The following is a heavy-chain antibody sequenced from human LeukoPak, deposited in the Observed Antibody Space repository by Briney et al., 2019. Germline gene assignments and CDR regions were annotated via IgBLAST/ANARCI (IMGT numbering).Heavy chain of an antibody. Sequence: SETLSLTCAVYGGSLSVYYWSWIRQPPGKGLEWIGEINHSGSTNYNPSLKSRVTISVDTSKNQFSLKLSSVTAADTAVYYCARDSNCSGGSCRFDYWGQGTLVTVSS. CDR2: INHSGST. CDR3: ARDSNCSGGSCRFDY. CDR1: GGSLSVYY. V-gene: IGHV4-34*01. D-gene: IGHD2-15*01. J-gene: IGHJ4*02.